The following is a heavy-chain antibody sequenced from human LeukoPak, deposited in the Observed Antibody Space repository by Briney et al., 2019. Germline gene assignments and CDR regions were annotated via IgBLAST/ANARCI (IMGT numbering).Heavy chain of an antibody. CDR2: INHSGST. V-gene: IGHV4-39*07. D-gene: IGHD3-10*01. Sequence: PSETLSLTCTVSGGSISSGDYYWSWIRQPPGKGLEWIGEINHSGSTNYNPSLKSRVTISVDTSKNQFSLKLSSVTAADTAVYYCARGRRITMVRGVIRPFDYWGQGTLVTVSS. CDR3: ARGRRITMVRGVIRPFDY. J-gene: IGHJ4*02. CDR1: GGSISSGDYY.